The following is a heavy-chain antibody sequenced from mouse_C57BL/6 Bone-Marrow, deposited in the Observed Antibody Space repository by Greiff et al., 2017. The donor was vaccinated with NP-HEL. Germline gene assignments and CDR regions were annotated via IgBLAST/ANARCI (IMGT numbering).Heavy chain of an antibody. CDR2: IYPGNSDT. Sequence: SGTVLVRPGASVKMSCKTSGYTFTSYWMHWVKQRPGQGLEWIGAIYPGNSDTSYNQKFKGTAKLTAVTSASTSYMQLSILTNEDSAVYYCTYGNYYYAMDYWGQGTSVTVSS. D-gene: IGHD2-1*01. CDR1: GYTFTSYW. J-gene: IGHJ4*01. V-gene: IGHV1-5*01. CDR3: TYGNYYYAMDY.